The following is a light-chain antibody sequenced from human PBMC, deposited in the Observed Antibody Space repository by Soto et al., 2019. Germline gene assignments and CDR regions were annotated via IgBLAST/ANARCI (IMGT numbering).Light chain of an antibody. CDR1: SSDVGGYNY. J-gene: IGLJ1*01. V-gene: IGLV2-14*01. CDR2: GVX. CDR3: SSYTSASTLLYL. Sequence: QSALTQPASVSGSPGQSITISCTGTSSDVGGYNYVSWYQQHPGIAPKLLIYGVXXXXXXXXXXXXGSKSGNTASLTISGXXXXDEADXXCSSYTSASTLLYLFGTGTKVTVL.